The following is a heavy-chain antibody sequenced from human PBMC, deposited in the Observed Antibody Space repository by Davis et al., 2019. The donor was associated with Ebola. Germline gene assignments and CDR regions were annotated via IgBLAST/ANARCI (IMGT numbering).Heavy chain of an antibody. CDR1: GFTFNTYA. J-gene: IGHJ4*02. CDR2: IGSGGGAI. CDR3: AKYREPSPTRIFDF. D-gene: IGHD1-26*01. Sequence: GGSLRLSCAASGFTFNTYAMSWVRLAPGKGLEWVSVIGSGGGAIQYADSVRGRFTISRDNFKNSLYLQMNSLRPEDTAIYYCAKYREPSPTRIFDFWGQGTLVTVSS. V-gene: IGHV3-23*01.